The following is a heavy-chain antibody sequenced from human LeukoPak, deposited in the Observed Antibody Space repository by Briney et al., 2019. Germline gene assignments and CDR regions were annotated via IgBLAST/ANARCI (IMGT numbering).Heavy chain of an antibody. CDR3: AREGRYCSGGSCYSTFDY. D-gene: IGHD2-15*01. V-gene: IGHV1-2*04. CDR2: INPNSGGT. CDR1: GYTFTGYY. Sequence: ASVNVSCKASGYTFTGYYMHWVRQAPGQGLEWMGWINPNSGGTNYAQKFQGWVTMTRDTSISTAYMELSRLRSDDTAVYYCAREGRYCSGGSCYSTFDYWGQGTLVTVSS. J-gene: IGHJ4*02.